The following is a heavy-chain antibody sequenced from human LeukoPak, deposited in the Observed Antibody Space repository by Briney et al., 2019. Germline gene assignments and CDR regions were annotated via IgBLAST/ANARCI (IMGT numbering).Heavy chain of an antibody. Sequence: GGSLRLSCAASGFTFSSFAMHWVRQAPGKGLEYVSAVSSSASSTYYADSVKGRFTISRDNSKNTLYLQMGSLGAEDTAVYYCARDSGNALYYFDYWGQGTLVTVSS. CDR1: GFTFSSFA. V-gene: IGHV3-64*02. CDR3: ARDSGNALYYFDY. CDR2: VSSSASST. D-gene: IGHD2-8*01. J-gene: IGHJ4*02.